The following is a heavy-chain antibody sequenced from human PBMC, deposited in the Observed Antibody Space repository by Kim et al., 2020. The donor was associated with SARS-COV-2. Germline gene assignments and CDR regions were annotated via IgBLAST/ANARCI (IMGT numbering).Heavy chain of an antibody. CDR2: INHSGST. Sequence: SETLSLTCAVYGGSFSGYYWSWIRQPPGKGLEWIGEINHSGSTNYNPSLKSRVTISVDTSKNQFSLKLSSVTAADTAVYYCARGPRRRYYYYYMDVWGKG. CDR3: ARGPRRRYYYYYMDV. D-gene: IGHD7-27*01. V-gene: IGHV4-34*01. J-gene: IGHJ6*03. CDR1: GGSFSGYY.